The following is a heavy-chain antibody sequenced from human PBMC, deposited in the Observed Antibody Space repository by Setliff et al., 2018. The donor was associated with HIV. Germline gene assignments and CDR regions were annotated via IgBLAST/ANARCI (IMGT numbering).Heavy chain of an antibody. CDR3: ARGGYRDGYDY. Sequence: PSETLSLTCTVSSGSMSGSSYYWGWIRQPPGKGLEWIGSLNYSGTTYYNPSLKSRVTISVDTSKNQFSLKLSSVTAADTAVYYCARGGYRDGYDYWGQGTLVTVSS. CDR1: SGSMSGSSYY. CDR2: LNYSGTT. V-gene: IGHV4-39*07. D-gene: IGHD5-18*01. J-gene: IGHJ4*02.